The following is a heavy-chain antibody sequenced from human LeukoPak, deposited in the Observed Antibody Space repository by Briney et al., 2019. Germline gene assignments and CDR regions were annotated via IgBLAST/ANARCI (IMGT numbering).Heavy chain of an antibody. D-gene: IGHD6-19*01. V-gene: IGHV4-34*01. CDR1: GGSFSGYY. CDR2: INHSGST. Sequence: SETLSLTCAVYGGSFSGYYWSWLRQPPGKGLEWIGEINHSGSTNYNPSLKSRVTISVDTSKNQFSLKLSSVTAADTAVYYCARPKSYSSGWYYFDYWGQGTLVTVSS. CDR3: ARPKSYSSGWYYFDY. J-gene: IGHJ4*02.